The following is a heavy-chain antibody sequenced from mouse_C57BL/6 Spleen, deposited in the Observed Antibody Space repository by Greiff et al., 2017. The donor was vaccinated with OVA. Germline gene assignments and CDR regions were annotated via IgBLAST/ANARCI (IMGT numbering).Heavy chain of an antibody. J-gene: IGHJ4*01. CDR1: GFNIKDYY. V-gene: IGHV14-2*01. CDR2: IDPEDGET. CDR3: ARYYGSRDYAMDY. Sequence: EVQLQQSGAELVKPGASVKLSCTASGFNIKDYYMHWVKQRTEQGLEWIGRIDPEDGETKYAPKFQGKATITADTSSNTADLQLSSLTSEDTAVYYWARYYGSRDYAMDYWGQGTSVTVSS. D-gene: IGHD1-1*01.